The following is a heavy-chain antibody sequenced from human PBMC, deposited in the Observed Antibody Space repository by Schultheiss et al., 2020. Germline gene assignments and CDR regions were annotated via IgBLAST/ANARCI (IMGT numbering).Heavy chain of an antibody. Sequence: WGSLRLSCVASGFTVSSKYMSWVRQAPGKGLEWVSVLYSGGSTYYADSVKGRFTISRDNSKNILYLQMNSLTAEDTAVYYCAKFMATIAYWGQGTLVTVSS. J-gene: IGHJ4*02. CDR3: AKFMATIAY. CDR2: LYSGGST. CDR1: GFTVSSKY. V-gene: IGHV3-66*01. D-gene: IGHD5-24*01.